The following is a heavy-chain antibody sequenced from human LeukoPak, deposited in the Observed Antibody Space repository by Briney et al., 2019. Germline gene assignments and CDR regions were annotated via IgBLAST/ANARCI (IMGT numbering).Heavy chain of an antibody. Sequence: ASVKVSCKASGYTFTSYYMHWVRQAPGQGLEGMGIINPSGGSTSYAQKFQGRVTMTRDMSTSTVYMELSSLRSEDTAVYYCARGYCSGGSCILYYYYYYMDVWGKGTTVTVSS. CDR1: GYTFTSYY. J-gene: IGHJ6*03. CDR3: ARGYCSGGSCILYYYYYYMDV. CDR2: INPSGGST. V-gene: IGHV1-46*01. D-gene: IGHD2-15*01.